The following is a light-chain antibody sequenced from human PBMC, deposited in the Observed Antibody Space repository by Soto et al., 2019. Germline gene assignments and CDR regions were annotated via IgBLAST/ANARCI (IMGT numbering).Light chain of an antibody. CDR2: DVN. Sequence: QSVLTQPASVSGSPGQSITISCTGASTDVDGYDYVSWYQQHPGQAPKLMIYDVNNRPSGVSYCFSGSKSGDTASLTISGLQAEDDADYYCSSYTSSAPFYVFGTGTKVTVL. V-gene: IGLV2-14*03. CDR1: STDVDGYDY. CDR3: SSYTSSAPFYV. J-gene: IGLJ1*01.